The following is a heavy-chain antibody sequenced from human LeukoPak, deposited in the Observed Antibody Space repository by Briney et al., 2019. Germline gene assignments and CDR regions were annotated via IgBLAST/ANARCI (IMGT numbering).Heavy chain of an antibody. J-gene: IGHJ5*02. V-gene: IGHV4-4*07. CDR2: IYSDQST. D-gene: IGHD2-2*01. CDR3: ARTTEDCSSTSCYQYWFDP. Sequence: SETLSLTCTVSGGSISSYYWSWIRQPAGKRLEWIGHIYSDQSTSYNPSLKSRVTLSLDTSTNQCSLKLTSVTAADTAVYYCARTTEDCSSTSCYQYWFDPWGQGTLVTVSS. CDR1: GGSISSYY.